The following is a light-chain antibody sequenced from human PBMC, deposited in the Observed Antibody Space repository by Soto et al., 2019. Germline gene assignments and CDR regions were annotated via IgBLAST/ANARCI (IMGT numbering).Light chain of an antibody. V-gene: IGKV3-11*01. CDR2: DTS. CDR3: QQRRNWVS. Sequence: PAILSLSPGEKATLSCTASQSVDSYMAWYQQRPGQPPRLLIHDTSHRASGVPARFRGSGSGTDFTLTITSLEPEDFAVYFCQQRRNWVSFGPGTRV. CDR1: QSVDSY. J-gene: IGKJ3*01.